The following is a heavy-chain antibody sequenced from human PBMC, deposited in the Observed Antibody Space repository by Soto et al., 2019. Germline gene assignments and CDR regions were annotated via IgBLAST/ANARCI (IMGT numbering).Heavy chain of an antibody. V-gene: IGHV3-53*01. CDR3: ARAAIGWFGELVGIDV. Sequence: TGGSLRLSCAASGFTVSSNYMSWVRQAPGKGLEWVSVIYSGGSTYYADSVKGRFTISRDNSKNTLYLQMNSLRAEDTAVYYCARAAIGWFGELVGIDVWGQGTTVTVSS. CDR2: IYSGGST. CDR1: GFTVSSNY. J-gene: IGHJ6*02. D-gene: IGHD3-10*01.